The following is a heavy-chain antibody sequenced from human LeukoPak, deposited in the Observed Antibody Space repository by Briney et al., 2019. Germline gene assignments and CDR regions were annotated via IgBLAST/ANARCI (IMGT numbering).Heavy chain of an antibody. CDR1: GFTFSSYG. Sequence: HPGRSLRLSCAASGFTFSSYGMHWVRQAPGKGLEWVAVIWYDGSNKYYADSVKGRFTISRDNSKNTLYLQMNSLRAEDTAVYYCARGGGGQWLVHPEAFDIWGQGTMVTVSS. V-gene: IGHV3-33*01. CDR2: IWYDGSNK. CDR3: ARGGGGQWLVHPEAFDI. J-gene: IGHJ3*02. D-gene: IGHD6-19*01.